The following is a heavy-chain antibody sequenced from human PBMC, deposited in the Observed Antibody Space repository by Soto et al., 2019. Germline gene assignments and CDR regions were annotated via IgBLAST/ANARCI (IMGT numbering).Heavy chain of an antibody. Sequence: QVQLVESGGGVVQPGRSLRLSCAASGFTFSSYAMQWVRQAPGKGLEWVAGISYDGSNKYYADSVKGRFTISRDNSKNTLYLQMNRLSAEDTAMNYCARDAKPYSSGSARFDPWGQGTLVTVSS. CDR2: ISYDGSNK. J-gene: IGHJ5*02. V-gene: IGHV3-30-3*01. CDR3: ARDAKPYSSGSARFDP. D-gene: IGHD6-19*01. CDR1: GFTFSSYA.